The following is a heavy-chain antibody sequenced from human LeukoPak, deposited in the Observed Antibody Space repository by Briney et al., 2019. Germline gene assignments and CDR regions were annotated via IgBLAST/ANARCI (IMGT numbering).Heavy chain of an antibody. CDR3: ARAVRKQPYYLDY. CDR1: GFTFSSYS. CDR2: ISSSSYI. V-gene: IGHV3-21*01. D-gene: IGHD4-11*01. J-gene: IGHJ4*02. Sequence: GGSLRLSCAASGFTFSSYSMNWVRQAPGKGLEWVASISSSSYIYYADSVKGRFTISRDNAKNSLYLQMNSLRAEDTAVYYCARAVRKQPYYLDYWGQGTLVTVSS.